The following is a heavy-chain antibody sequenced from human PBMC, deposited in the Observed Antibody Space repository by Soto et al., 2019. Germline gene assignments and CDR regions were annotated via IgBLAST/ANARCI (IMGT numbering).Heavy chain of an antibody. Sequence: PETLSLTCTVSGGSISSSSYYWGWIRQPPGKGLEWIGSIYYSGSTYYNPSLKSRVTISVDTSKNQFSLKLSSVTAADTAVYYCARILIVGATHPFDYWGQGTLVTVSS. CDR3: ARILIVGATHPFDY. CDR2: IYYSGST. CDR1: GGSISSSSYY. V-gene: IGHV4-39*01. J-gene: IGHJ4*02. D-gene: IGHD1-26*01.